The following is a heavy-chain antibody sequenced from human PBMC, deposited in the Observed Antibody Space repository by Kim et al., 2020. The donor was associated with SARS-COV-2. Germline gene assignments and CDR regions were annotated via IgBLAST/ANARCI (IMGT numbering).Heavy chain of an antibody. CDR3: ARDMGPSGWHEGFDY. Sequence: ASVKVSCKASGYTFTSYGISWVRQAPGQGLEWMGWISAYNGNTNYAQKLQGRVTMTTDTSTSTAYMELRSLRSDDTAVYYCARDMGPSGWHEGFDYWGQGTLVTVSS. J-gene: IGHJ4*02. CDR2: ISAYNGNT. D-gene: IGHD6-19*01. V-gene: IGHV1-18*01. CDR1: GYTFTSYG.